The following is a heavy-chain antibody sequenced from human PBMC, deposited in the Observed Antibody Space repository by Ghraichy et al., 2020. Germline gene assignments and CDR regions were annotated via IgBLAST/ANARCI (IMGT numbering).Heavy chain of an antibody. CDR2: ISYDGSNK. CDR3: ARDGPVTTFRDYYYGMDV. CDR1: GFTFSSYA. Sequence: LSLTCAASGFTFSSYAMHWVRQAPGKGLEWVAVISYDGSNKYYADSVKGRFTISRDNSKNTLYLQMNSLRAEDTAVYYCARDGPVTTFRDYYYGMDVWGQGTTVTVSS. J-gene: IGHJ6*02. D-gene: IGHD4-17*01. V-gene: IGHV3-30*04.